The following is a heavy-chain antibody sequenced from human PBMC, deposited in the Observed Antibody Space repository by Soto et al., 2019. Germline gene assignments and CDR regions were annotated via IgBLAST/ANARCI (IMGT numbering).Heavy chain of an antibody. Sequence: SETLSLTCTVSGGSISSYYWSWIRQPPGKGLEWIGYTYYSGSTNYNPSLKSRVTISVDTSKNQFSLKLSSVTAADTAVYYCARDTTVTTPTRYMDVWGKGTTVTVSS. D-gene: IGHD4-17*01. CDR3: ARDTTVTTPTRYMDV. CDR1: GGSISSYY. V-gene: IGHV4-59*01. J-gene: IGHJ6*03. CDR2: TYYSGST.